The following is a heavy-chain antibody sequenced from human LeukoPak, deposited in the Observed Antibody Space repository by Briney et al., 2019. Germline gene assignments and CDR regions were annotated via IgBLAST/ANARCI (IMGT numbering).Heavy chain of an antibody. J-gene: IGHJ4*02. CDR3: TRGDYYDTSGYYFLFDY. V-gene: IGHV3-49*04. D-gene: IGHD3-22*01. Sequence: QAGGSLRLSCTASGFTFGDYGMSWVRQAPGKGLEWVGFIRSKAYGGTTKYAASVKGRFTISRDDSKSIAYLQMNSLKTEDTAVYYCTRGDYYDTSGYYFLFDYWGQGTLVTVSS. CDR1: GFTFGDYG. CDR2: IRSKAYGGTT.